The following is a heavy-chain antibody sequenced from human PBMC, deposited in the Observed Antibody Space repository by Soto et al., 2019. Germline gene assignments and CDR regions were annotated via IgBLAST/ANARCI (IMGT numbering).Heavy chain of an antibody. V-gene: IGHV4-31*03. Sequence: SETLSLTCTVSGGSFSSGDYYWSWIRQHPGKGLEWIGYIYYSGSTYYNPSLRSRVTISVDTSTKQFSLKLTSVTAADTALYYCAREFVHADYGGWFDPWGQGTQVTVSS. D-gene: IGHD4-17*01. J-gene: IGHJ5*02. CDR2: IYYSGST. CDR1: GGSFSSGDYY. CDR3: AREFVHADYGGWFDP.